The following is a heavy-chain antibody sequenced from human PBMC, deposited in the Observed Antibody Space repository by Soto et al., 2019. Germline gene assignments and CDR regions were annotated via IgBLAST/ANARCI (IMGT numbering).Heavy chain of an antibody. Sequence: GGSLRLSCAASGFTFSNAWMNWVRQAPGKGLEWVGRIKSKTDGGTTDYAAPVKGRFTISRDDSKNTLYLQMNSLKTEDTAVYYCTTDLSTRYFDWLVSTSNWFDPWGQGTLVTVSS. CDR3: TTDLSTRYFDWLVSTSNWFDP. CDR1: GFTFSNAW. J-gene: IGHJ5*02. V-gene: IGHV3-15*07. CDR2: IKSKTDGGTT. D-gene: IGHD3-9*01.